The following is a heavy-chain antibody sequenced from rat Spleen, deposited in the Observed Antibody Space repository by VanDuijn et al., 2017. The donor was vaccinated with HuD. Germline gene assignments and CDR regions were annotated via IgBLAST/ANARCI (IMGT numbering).Heavy chain of an antibody. CDR2: IDYSGRT. CDR1: GYSITSNY. Sequence: EVQLQESGPGLVKPSQSLSLTCSVTGYSITSNYWGWIRKFPGNKMEWMGYIDYSGRTSYNPSLKSRISITRDTSKNQFFLQLNSVTTEDTATYYCTRVNTMGHGMEAWGQGASVTVSS. V-gene: IGHV3-1*01. CDR3: TRVNTMGHGMEA. J-gene: IGHJ4*01. D-gene: IGHD1-7*01.